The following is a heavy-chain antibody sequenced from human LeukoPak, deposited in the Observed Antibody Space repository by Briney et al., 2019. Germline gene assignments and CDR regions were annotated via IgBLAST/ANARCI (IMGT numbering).Heavy chain of an antibody. Sequence: GGSLRLSCAASGFTFSSYGMHWVRQAPGKGLEWVAVIWYDGSNKYYADSVKGRFTISRDNSKNTLYLQMNSLRAEDTAVYYCAREGRYSSGWYTYWGQGTLVTVSS. CDR2: IWYDGSNK. CDR1: GFTFSSYG. CDR3: AREGRYSSGWYTY. D-gene: IGHD6-19*01. V-gene: IGHV3-33*01. J-gene: IGHJ4*02.